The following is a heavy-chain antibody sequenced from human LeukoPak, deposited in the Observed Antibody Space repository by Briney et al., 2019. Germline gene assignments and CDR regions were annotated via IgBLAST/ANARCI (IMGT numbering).Heavy chain of an antibody. V-gene: IGHV4-39*01. CDR1: GDFMSDNNYY. CDR2: IYYSGST. CDR3: ARLGLGGYMDV. Sequence: PSETLSLTCAVSGDFMSDNNYYWAWISQPPGKGLEWIGSIYYSGSTYYNPSLKSRVTISVDTSKNQFSLKLSSVTAADTAVYYCARLGLGGYMDVWGKGTTVTVSS. J-gene: IGHJ6*03. D-gene: IGHD3/OR15-3a*01.